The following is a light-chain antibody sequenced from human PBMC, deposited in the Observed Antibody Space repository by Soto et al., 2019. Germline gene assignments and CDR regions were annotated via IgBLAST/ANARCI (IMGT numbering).Light chain of an antibody. CDR2: DDN. CDR1: SSNIGGNS. J-gene: IGLJ1*01. CDR3: GSWDSSLSAYV. Sequence: VLTQPPSVSAAPGQKVTISCSGSSSNIGGNSVSWYQQLPGTAPKLLIYDDNKRPSAIPDRFSGSKSGTSATLGITGFQTGDEADYYCGSWDSSLSAYVFGTGTKVTVL. V-gene: IGLV1-51*01.